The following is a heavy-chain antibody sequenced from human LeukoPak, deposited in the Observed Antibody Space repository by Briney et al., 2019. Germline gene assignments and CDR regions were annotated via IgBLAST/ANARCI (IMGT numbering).Heavy chain of an antibody. CDR2: IYYSGST. D-gene: IGHD2-21*02. V-gene: IGHV4-39*01. J-gene: IGHJ5*02. Sequence: PSETLSLTCTVSGGSISSSNNYWGWIRQPPGKGLEWIGSIYYSGSTYYNPSLKSRVTISVDTSKNQFSLKLSSVTAADTAVYYCARLIVAVTTFHWFDPWGQGTLVTVSS. CDR3: ARLIVAVTTFHWFDP. CDR1: GGSISSSNNY.